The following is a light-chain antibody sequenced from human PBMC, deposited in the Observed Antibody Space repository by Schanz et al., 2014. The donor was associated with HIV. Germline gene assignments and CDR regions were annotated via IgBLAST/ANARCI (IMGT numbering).Light chain of an antibody. Sequence: ETVLTQSPGSLSLSPGERATLSCRASHSVTSSYLAWYQQKPGQAPRLLIYGAFSRATGIPDRFSGTGSGTDFTLTISSLEPEDFAVYYCQYFGNSGGTFGGGTKVEIK. CDR2: GAF. CDR3: QYFGNSGGT. J-gene: IGKJ4*01. CDR1: HSVTSSY. V-gene: IGKV3-20*01.